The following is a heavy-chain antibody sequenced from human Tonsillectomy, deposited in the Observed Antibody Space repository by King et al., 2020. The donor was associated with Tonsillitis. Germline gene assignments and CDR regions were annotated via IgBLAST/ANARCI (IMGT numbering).Heavy chain of an antibody. J-gene: IGHJ4*02. V-gene: IGHV5-51*03. D-gene: IGHD5-12*01. CDR2: IYPGDSET. Sequence: QLVQSGAEVKKPGESLKISFKGSGYTFASYWINWVRRLPGKGLESMGIIYPGDSETRNSPSFQAQVTISVDKSISTAYLQWSSLKAPATAMYYCARLVSGGYAQFDYWGQGTLVTVSS. CDR3: ARLVSGGYAQFDY. CDR1: GYTFASYW.